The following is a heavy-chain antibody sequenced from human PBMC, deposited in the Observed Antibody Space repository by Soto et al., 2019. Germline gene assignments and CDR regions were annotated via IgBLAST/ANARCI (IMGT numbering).Heavy chain of an antibody. CDR3: ASTLYDYVWGSRFDY. V-gene: IGHV1-46*01. J-gene: IGHJ4*02. CDR2: ISPDGGST. D-gene: IGHD3-16*01. CDR1: GYDFTDHY. Sequence: ASVKVSCKASGYDFTDHYIHWVRQAPGQGLEWMGIISPDGGSTRYSQQFQARITMTRDTSTSTAYMELSSLRSEDTAVYYCASTLYDYVWGSRFDYWGQGTLVTVSS.